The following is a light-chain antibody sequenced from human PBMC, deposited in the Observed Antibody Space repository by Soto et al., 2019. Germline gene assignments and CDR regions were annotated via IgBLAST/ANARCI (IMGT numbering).Light chain of an antibody. CDR1: QGISSY. J-gene: IGKJ2*01. Sequence: AIRMTQSPSSFSASTGDRVTITCRASQGISSYLAWYQQKPGKAPKLLIYAASTLQSGVPSRFSGSGSGTDFTLTISCLQSEDFATYYCQQYYSYLQYTFGQGTKLELK. V-gene: IGKV1-8*01. CDR2: AAS. CDR3: QQYYSYLQYT.